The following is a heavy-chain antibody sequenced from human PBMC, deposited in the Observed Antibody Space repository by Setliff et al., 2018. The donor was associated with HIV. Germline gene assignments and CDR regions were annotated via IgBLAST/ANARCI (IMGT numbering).Heavy chain of an antibody. D-gene: IGHD6-13*01. V-gene: IGHV1-69*13. CDR3: ASAGYSSSWLNYYYYMDV. CDR2: IIPIFGTA. CDR1: GGTFSSYA. Sequence: GASVKVSCKASGGTFSSYAISWVRQAPGQGLEWMGGIIPIFGTANYAQKFQGRVTITADESTSTAYMELSSLRSEDTAVYYCASAGYSSSWLNYYYYMDVWGKGTTVTVSS. J-gene: IGHJ6*03.